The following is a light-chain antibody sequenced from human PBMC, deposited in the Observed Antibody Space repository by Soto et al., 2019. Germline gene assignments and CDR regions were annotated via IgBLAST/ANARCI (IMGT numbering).Light chain of an antibody. J-gene: IGKJ2*01. CDR1: QSVSSNY. CDR3: QQYGSSPRPMYT. CDR2: DAS. Sequence: ETVLTQSPGTLSLSPGQRATLSCRASQSVSSNYLAWYQQKPGQAPRLLIYDASTRATGIPDRFSGSGSGTDFTLTISSLEPEDFAVYYCQQYGSSPRPMYTFGRGTKLEIK. V-gene: IGKV3-20*01.